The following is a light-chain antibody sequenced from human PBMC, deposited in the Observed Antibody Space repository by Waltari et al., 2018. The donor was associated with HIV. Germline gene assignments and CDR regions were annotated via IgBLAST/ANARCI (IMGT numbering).Light chain of an antibody. CDR1: QSVSSY. CDR3: QQHSSWPLT. Sequence: EIVLTQSPATLSLSPGERATLSCRASQSVSSYLAWYQQKPGQAPRLLIYDASNRATGIPARFIGSESGTDFTLTISSLEPEDFAVYSCQQHSSWPLTFGGGTKVEIK. V-gene: IGKV3-11*01. CDR2: DAS. J-gene: IGKJ4*01.